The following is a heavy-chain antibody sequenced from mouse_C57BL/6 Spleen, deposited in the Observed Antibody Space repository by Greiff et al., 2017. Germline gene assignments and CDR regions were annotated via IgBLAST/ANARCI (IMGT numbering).Heavy chain of an antibody. D-gene: IGHD2-4*01. CDR3: ARHDYDDFDY. CDR2: ISSGGSYT. CDR1: GFTFSSYG. Sequence: EVMLVESGGDLVKPGGSLKLSCAASGFTFSSYGMSWVRQTPDKRLEWVATISSGGSYTYYPDSVKGRFTISRDNAKNTLYLQMSSLKSEDTAMYYCARHDYDDFDYWGQGTTLTVSS. J-gene: IGHJ2*01. V-gene: IGHV5-6*02.